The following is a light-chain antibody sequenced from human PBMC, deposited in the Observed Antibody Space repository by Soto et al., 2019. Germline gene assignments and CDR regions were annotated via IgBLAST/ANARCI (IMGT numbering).Light chain of an antibody. CDR1: QSVSSY. Sequence: EIVLPQSPATLSLSPGERATLPCRASQSVSSYLAWYQQKPGQAPRLLIYDASNRATGIPARFSGSGSGTDFTLTISSLEPEDFAVYYCQQLSNEITFGQGTRLEIK. CDR2: DAS. CDR3: QQLSNEIT. V-gene: IGKV3-11*01. J-gene: IGKJ5*01.